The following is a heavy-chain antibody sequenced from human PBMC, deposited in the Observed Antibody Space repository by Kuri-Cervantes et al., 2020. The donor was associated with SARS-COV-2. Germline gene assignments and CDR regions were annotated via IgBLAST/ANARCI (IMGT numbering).Heavy chain of an antibody. Sequence: GGSLRLSCAASEFTFSSYWMHWVRQAPGKGLVWVSRINSDGSSTSYADSVKGRFTISRDNAKNTLYLQMNSLRAEDTAVYYCARDPVTPGYYYYYGMDVWGQGTTVTVSS. V-gene: IGHV3-74*01. D-gene: IGHD4-23*01. CDR2: INSDGSST. J-gene: IGHJ6*02. CDR1: EFTFSSYW. CDR3: ARDPVTPGYYYYYGMDV.